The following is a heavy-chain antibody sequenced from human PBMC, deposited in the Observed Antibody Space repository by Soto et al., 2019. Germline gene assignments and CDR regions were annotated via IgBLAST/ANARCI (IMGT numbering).Heavy chain of an antibody. V-gene: IGHV4-28*01. CDR1: GYSISSSNW. J-gene: IGHJ4*02. Sequence: QVQLQESGPGLVKPSDTLSLTCAVSGYSISSSNWWGWIRQPPGKGLEWIGYIYYSGTTYYNPSLKSRVTMSVDTSKNQCPLKRTSVTAVDPAVYYCARREIQGPIDYWGQGTLVTVSS. CDR2: IYYSGTT. CDR3: ARREIQGPIDY. D-gene: IGHD1-26*01.